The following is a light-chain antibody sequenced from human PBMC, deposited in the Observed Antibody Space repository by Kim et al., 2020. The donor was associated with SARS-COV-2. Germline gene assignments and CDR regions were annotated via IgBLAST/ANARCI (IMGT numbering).Light chain of an antibody. J-gene: IGKJ5*01. CDR2: AAS. V-gene: IGKV1-39*01. CDR3: QQSYSTPRAT. CDR1: QSISSY. Sequence: SGGDRVTITSRASQSISSYLNWYQQKPGKAPNLLIYAASSLQSGVPSRFSGSGSGTDFTLNISSLQPEDFATYYCQQSYSTPRATFGQGTRLEIK.